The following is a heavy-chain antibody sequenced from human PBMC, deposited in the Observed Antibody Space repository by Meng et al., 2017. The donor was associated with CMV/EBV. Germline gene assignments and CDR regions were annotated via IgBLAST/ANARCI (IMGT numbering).Heavy chain of an antibody. Sequence: SLKISCAASGFTFDDYAMHWVRQAPGKGLEWVSGISWNSGSIGYADSVKGRFTISRDNAKNSLYLQMNSLRAEDTAVYYCAKDNCCLGKYQLLYEYSYYYGMDVWGQGTTVTVSS. D-gene: IGHD2-2*02. CDR1: GFTFDDYA. V-gene: IGHV3-9*01. CDR3: AKDNCCLGKYQLLYEYSYYYGMDV. CDR2: ISWNSGSI. J-gene: IGHJ6*02.